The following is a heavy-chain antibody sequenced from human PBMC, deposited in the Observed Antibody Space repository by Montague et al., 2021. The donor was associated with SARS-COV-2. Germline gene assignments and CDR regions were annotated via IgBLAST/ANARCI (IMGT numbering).Heavy chain of an antibody. Sequence: SLRLSCAASGFTFSSYAMSWVRQAPGKGLDWFSAISGSGGSTYYADSVKGRFTISRDNSKNTLYLQMNSLRAEDTAVYYCAKGIVVVPAAVTFVYWGQGTLVTVS. V-gene: IGHV3-23*01. D-gene: IGHD2-2*01. J-gene: IGHJ4*02. CDR3: AKGIVVVPAAVTFVY. CDR1: GFTFSSYA. CDR2: ISGSGGST.